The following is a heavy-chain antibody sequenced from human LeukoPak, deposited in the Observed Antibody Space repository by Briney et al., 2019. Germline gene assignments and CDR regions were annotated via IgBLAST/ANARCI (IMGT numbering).Heavy chain of an antibody. V-gene: IGHV4-59*01. Sequence: SETLSLTCTVSGGSISSYYWSWIRQPPGKGLEWIGYIYYSGSTNYNPSLKSRVTISVDTSKNQFSLKLSSVTAADTAVYYCARSGAGYSGYDFLRGFDYWGQGTLVTVSS. J-gene: IGHJ4*02. D-gene: IGHD5-12*01. CDR2: IYYSGST. CDR3: ARSGAGYSGYDFLRGFDY. CDR1: GGSISSYY.